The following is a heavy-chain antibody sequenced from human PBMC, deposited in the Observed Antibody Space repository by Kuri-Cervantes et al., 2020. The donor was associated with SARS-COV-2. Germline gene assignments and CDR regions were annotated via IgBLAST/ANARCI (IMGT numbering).Heavy chain of an antibody. CDR3: ARDRYSSSWYCVSAFDI. Sequence: GGSLRLSCAASGFTFDDYGMNWVRQAPGKGLEWVSYISSSGSTIYYADSVKGRFTISRDNAKNSLYLQMNSLRAEDTAVYYCARDRYSSSWYCVSAFDIWGQGTMVTVSS. V-gene: IGHV3-48*03. D-gene: IGHD6-13*01. CDR1: GFTFDDYG. J-gene: IGHJ3*02. CDR2: ISSSGSTI.